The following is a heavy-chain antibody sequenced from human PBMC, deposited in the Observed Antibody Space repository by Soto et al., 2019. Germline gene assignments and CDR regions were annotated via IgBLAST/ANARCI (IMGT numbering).Heavy chain of an antibody. Sequence: EVQLVESGGVVVQPGGSLRLSCAATGFIFDDYTMHWVRQGPGKGLEWVCLISGDGGITYYGDSVRGRFTTSRDNKNNSLYLQMNSLRSEDTAFYYCASDMITVWELHSENAFDIWGQGTMVTVSS. V-gene: IGHV3-43*01. CDR3: ASDMITVWELHSENAFDI. CDR1: GFIFDDYT. D-gene: IGHD1-26*01. CDR2: ISGDGGIT. J-gene: IGHJ3*02.